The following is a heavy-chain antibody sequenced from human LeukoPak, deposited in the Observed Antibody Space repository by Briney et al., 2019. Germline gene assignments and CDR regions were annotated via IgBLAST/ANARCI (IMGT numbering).Heavy chain of an antibody. D-gene: IGHD3-9*01. CDR2: MNHSGRT. Sequence: NPSETLSLTCGVYGGSFSGYYWSWIRQPPGKGLELIGEMNHSGRTNYNPSLKSRVTISVDTSKNHFSLKLSSVTAADTAVYYCARSPLTGNYGDWFDPWGQGTLVTVSS. J-gene: IGHJ5*02. CDR3: ARSPLTGNYGDWFDP. V-gene: IGHV4-34*01. CDR1: GGSFSGYY.